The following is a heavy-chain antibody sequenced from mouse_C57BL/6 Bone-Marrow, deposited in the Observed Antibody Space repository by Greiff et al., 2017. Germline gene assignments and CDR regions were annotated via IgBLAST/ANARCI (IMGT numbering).Heavy chain of an antibody. CDR1: GFSITSYG. Sequence: QVQLKQSGPGLVAPSQSLSITCTVSGFSITSYGVDWVRQPPGKGLEWLGVIWGGGSKNYNSALMPRLSISKDNSKSQVFLKMNSLQTDDTAMYYCAKHIITTVVRHWYFDVWGTGTTVTVSS. D-gene: IGHD1-1*01. V-gene: IGHV2-9*01. CDR3: AKHIITTVVRHWYFDV. J-gene: IGHJ1*03. CDR2: IWGGGSK.